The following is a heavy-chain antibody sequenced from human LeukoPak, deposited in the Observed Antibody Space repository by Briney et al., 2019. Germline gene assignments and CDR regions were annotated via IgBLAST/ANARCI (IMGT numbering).Heavy chain of an antibody. Sequence: SVKVSCKASGGTFSSYAISWVRQAPGQGLEWMGGIIPIFGTANYAQKFQGRVTITADESTSTAYMELSSLRSEDTAVYYCARDRKYYYDSSGYYYGAYYFDYWGQGTLVTVSS. CDR1: GGTFSSYA. D-gene: IGHD3-22*01. V-gene: IGHV1-69*13. CDR3: ARDRKYYYDSSGYYYGAYYFDY. J-gene: IGHJ4*02. CDR2: IIPIFGTA.